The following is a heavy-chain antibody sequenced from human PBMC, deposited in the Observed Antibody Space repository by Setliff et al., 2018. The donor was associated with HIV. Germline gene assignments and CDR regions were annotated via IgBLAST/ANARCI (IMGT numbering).Heavy chain of an antibody. CDR2: IIPIFGTT. Sequence: SVNVPCKASGDFFSNYAINWVRQAPGQGLEGMGAIIPIFGTTNYAQQFHDRVTITADESTSTAYMDLSSLTSDDTALYYCARDDEMGTVTEKYYYGMGVWGQGTTVTVSS. CDR1: GDFFSNYA. V-gene: IGHV1-69*13. D-gene: IGHD4-4*01. CDR3: ARDDEMGTVTEKYYYGMGV. J-gene: IGHJ6*02.